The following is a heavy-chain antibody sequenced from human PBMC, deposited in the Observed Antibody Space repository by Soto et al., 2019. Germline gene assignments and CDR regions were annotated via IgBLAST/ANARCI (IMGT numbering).Heavy chain of an antibody. Sequence: SVKVSCKASGGTFATYAIDWVRQAPGQGLEWLGGIIPIFGTANYPQKFQGRVTISADESTSTSYMDLSSLRSEDTAVFYFAMNPSYCSGGSCYSRFDPWGQGTLVTVSS. V-gene: IGHV1-69*13. D-gene: IGHD2-15*01. J-gene: IGHJ5*02. CDR3: AMNPSYCSGGSCYSRFDP. CDR2: IIPIFGTA. CDR1: GGTFATYA.